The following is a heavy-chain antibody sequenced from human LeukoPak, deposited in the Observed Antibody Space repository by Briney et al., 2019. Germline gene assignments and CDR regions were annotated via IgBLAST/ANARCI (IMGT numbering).Heavy chain of an antibody. CDR2: IKQDGSQK. D-gene: IGHD1-26*01. J-gene: IGHJ4*02. CDR1: GSSFSIDW. V-gene: IGHV3-7*01. Sequence: GGSLTLSCAVSGSSFSIDWTNWVRQALGKGREWVASIKQDGSQKDYVGSVKGRFTISRDSAMNALFLHMNSLRANDSAVYYCARDIPKWEPFDYWGQGTQVTVSS. CDR3: ARDIPKWEPFDY.